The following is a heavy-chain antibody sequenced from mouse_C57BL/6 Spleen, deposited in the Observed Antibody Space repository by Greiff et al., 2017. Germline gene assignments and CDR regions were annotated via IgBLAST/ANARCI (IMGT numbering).Heavy chain of an antibody. V-gene: IGHV14-4*01. CDR2: IDPENGDT. Sequence: SCPELVRPGASVTLSCTASGFNIKDDYMHWVKQRPEQGLEWIGWIDPENGDTEYASKFQGKATITADTSSNTAYLQLSSLTSEDTAVYYCTPYYYGSSGFAYWGQGTLVTVSA. CDR3: TPYYYGSSGFAY. D-gene: IGHD1-1*01. CDR1: GFNIKDDY. J-gene: IGHJ3*01.